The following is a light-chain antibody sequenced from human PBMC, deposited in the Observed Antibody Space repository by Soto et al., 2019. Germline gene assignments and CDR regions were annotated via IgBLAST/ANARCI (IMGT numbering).Light chain of an antibody. J-gene: IGKJ1*01. CDR1: QSVSSSY. Sequence: EIVLTQSPGTLSLSPGERATLSCRASQSVSSSYLVWYQQKPGQAPRLLIHGASSRATGIPDRFSGSGSGTDFTLTISRLEPEDFAVYYCQQYGTSPQTFGQGTKVDIK. CDR3: QQYGTSPQT. V-gene: IGKV3-20*01. CDR2: GAS.